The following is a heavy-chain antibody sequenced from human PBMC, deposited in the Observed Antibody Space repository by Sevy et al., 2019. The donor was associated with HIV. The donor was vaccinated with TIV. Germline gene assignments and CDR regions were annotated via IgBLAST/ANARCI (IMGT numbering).Heavy chain of an antibody. J-gene: IGHJ6*02. Sequence: ASVKVSCKASGFTFTSSAVQWVRQARGQRLEWIGWIVVGSGNANYAQKVQERVTITRDMSTSTAYMELSSLRSEDTAVYYCAAGYCSGGSCPYGMDVWGQGTTVTVSS. CDR3: AAGYCSGGSCPYGMDV. CDR2: IVVGSGNA. V-gene: IGHV1-58*01. D-gene: IGHD2-15*01. CDR1: GFTFTSSA.